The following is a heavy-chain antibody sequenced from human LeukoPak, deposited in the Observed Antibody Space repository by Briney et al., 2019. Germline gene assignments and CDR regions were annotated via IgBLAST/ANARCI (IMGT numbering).Heavy chain of an antibody. CDR1: GGSISSGGYY. CDR3: ARDRGGYYNTETDY. Sequence: SQTLSLTCTVSGGSISSGGYYWSWIRQHPGKGLEWIGYIYYSGSTNYNPSLKSRVTMSVDTSKNQFSLKLSSVTAADTAVYYCARDRGGYYNTETDYWGQGTLVTVSS. D-gene: IGHD3-22*01. CDR2: IYYSGST. V-gene: IGHV4-31*03. J-gene: IGHJ4*02.